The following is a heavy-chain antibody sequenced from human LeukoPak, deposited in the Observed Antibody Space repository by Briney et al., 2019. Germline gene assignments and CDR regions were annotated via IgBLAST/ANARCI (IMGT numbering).Heavy chain of an antibody. J-gene: IGHJ6*02. CDR2: INHRGSS. V-gene: IGHV4-34*01. D-gene: IGHD2-2*01. CDR1: GGASSGYY. Sequence: SQTPSLTCAVYGGASSGYYWSWIRQPPQKGHEWIGEINHRGSSNYNPSLKRRVTISVDTSKNQFSLKLCSVPAADTAVYYCARWDCSSTSCRNYYCYGMDVWGQGTTVTVSS. CDR3: ARWDCSSTSCRNYYCYGMDV.